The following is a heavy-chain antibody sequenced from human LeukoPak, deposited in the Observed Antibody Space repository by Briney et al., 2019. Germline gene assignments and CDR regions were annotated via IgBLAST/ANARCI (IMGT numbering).Heavy chain of an antibody. J-gene: IGHJ5*02. Sequence: SETLSLTCTVSGGSITSSYYYWGWIRQPPGKGLEWIGSIYYSGSTYYNPSLKSRVTISVDTSKKQFFLKLSSVTAADTGVYYCARHDYGGSNWFDPWGQGTLVTVSS. CDR2: IYYSGST. V-gene: IGHV4-39*01. CDR1: GGSITSSYYY. CDR3: ARHDYGGSNWFDP. D-gene: IGHD4-23*01.